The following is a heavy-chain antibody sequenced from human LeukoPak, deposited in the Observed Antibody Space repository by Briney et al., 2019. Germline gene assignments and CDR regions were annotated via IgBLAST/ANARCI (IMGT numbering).Heavy chain of an antibody. CDR2: IYYSGST. V-gene: IGHV4-39*01. J-gene: IGHJ6*02. D-gene: IGHD3-10*01. CDR1: GGSISSSSYY. CDR3: ARGRSYGSGSYTQIYGMDV. Sequence: SETLSLTCTVSGGSISSSSYYWGWIRQPPGKGLEWIGSIYYSGSTYYNPSLKSRVTISVDTSKNQFSLKLSSVTAADTAVYYCARGRSYGSGSYTQIYGMDVWGQGTTVTVSS.